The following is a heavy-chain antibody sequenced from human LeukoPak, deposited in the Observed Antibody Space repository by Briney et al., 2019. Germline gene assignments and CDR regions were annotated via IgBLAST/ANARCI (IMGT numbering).Heavy chain of an antibody. CDR1: GFTFSSYS. Sequence: GGSLRLSCAASGFTFSSYSMNWVRQAPGKGLEWVSSISSSSSYIYYADSVKGRFTISRDNAKNSLYLQMNSLRAEDTAVYYCARDRAHCSSGGSWYNPNDAFDIWGQKTMVTVSS. CDR3: ARDRAHCSSGGSWYNPNDAFDI. V-gene: IGHV3-21*01. D-gene: IGHD2-15*01. CDR2: ISSSSSYI. J-gene: IGHJ3*02.